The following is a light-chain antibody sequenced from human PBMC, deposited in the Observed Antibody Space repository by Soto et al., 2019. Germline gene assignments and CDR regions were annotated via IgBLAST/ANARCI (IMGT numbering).Light chain of an antibody. Sequence: EIQVAQSPSSLSASVVDRVPITCRARQGISNYLAWYQQKPEKVPKLLIYAASTLHSGVPSRFSGSGSETYFTLTITSLQPEDGATYFCQKYNSAPLTFCGGTKVDTK. CDR3: QKYNSAPLT. CDR2: AAS. V-gene: IGKV1-27*01. CDR1: QGISNY. J-gene: IGKJ4*01.